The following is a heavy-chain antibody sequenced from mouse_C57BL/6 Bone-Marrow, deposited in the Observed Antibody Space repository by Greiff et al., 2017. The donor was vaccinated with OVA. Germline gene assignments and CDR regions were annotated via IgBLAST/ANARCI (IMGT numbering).Heavy chain of an antibody. CDR1: GYTFTSYW. V-gene: IGHV1-52*01. J-gene: IGHJ3*01. D-gene: IGHD1-1*01. CDR2: IDPSDSET. CDR3: ARGLYDYGSSSFAY. Sequence: VQLQQPGAELVRPGSSVKLSCKASGYTFTSYWMHWVKQRPIQGLEWIGNIDPSDSETHYNQKFKDKATLTVDKSSSTAYMQLSSLTSEDSAVYYCARGLYDYGSSSFAYWGQGTLVTVSA.